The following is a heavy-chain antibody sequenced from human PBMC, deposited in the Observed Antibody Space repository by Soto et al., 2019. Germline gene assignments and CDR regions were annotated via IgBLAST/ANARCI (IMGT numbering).Heavy chain of an antibody. CDR3: ARQESTPSYDFWSGHPRGGMDV. V-gene: IGHV4-61*01. D-gene: IGHD3-3*01. J-gene: IGHJ6*02. CDR2: IDYSGSA. CDR1: GGSVTSGFNY. Sequence: SETLSLTCTVSGGSVTSGFNYWTWIRQPPGKALEWIGYIDYSGSANYNPSLRSRVTISVDTSKNQFSLKLSSVTAADTAVYYCARQESTPSYDFWSGHPRGGMDVWGQGTTVTVS.